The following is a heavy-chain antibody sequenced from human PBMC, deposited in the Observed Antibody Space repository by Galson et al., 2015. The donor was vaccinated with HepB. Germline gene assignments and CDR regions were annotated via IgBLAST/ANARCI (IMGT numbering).Heavy chain of an antibody. CDR3: ARNSVYYYDSSGYYY. CDR2: INAGNGNT. J-gene: IGHJ4*02. V-gene: IGHV1-3*01. CDR1: GHTFTSYA. Sequence: SVKVSCKASGHTFTSYAMHWVRQAPGQRLEWMGWINAGNGNTKYSQKFQGRVTITRDTSASTAYMELSSLRSEDTAVYYCARNSVYYYDSSGYYYWGQGTLVTVSS. D-gene: IGHD3-22*01.